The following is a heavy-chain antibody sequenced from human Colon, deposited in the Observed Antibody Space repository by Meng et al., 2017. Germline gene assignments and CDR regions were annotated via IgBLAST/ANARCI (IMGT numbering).Heavy chain of an antibody. V-gene: IGHV4-39*07. Sequence: QLELQALGPGLVKASETLSLTCIVSGSMTGTGYYYWGWIRQRPGKGLEWIGSHYYSGSPYYNPSLQSRVTISVDAFKCKSSLKLTSATSSDTAVYYCGRALDYWGQGTLVTVSS. J-gene: IGHJ4*02. CDR2: HYYSGSP. CDR3: GRALDY. CDR1: GSMTGTGYYY.